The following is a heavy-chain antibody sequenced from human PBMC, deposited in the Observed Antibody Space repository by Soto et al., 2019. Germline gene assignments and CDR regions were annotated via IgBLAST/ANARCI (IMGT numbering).Heavy chain of an antibody. J-gene: IGHJ4*02. CDR1: GFTFSSYW. Sequence: GGSLRLSCAASGFTFSSYWMHWVRQAPGKGLVWVSRINSDGSSTSYADSVKGRVTISRDNAKNRLYLQMNSLRAEDTAVYYCARGPYAAAAFDYWGQGTLVTVSS. D-gene: IGHD6-13*01. V-gene: IGHV3-74*01. CDR3: ARGPYAAAAFDY. CDR2: INSDGSST.